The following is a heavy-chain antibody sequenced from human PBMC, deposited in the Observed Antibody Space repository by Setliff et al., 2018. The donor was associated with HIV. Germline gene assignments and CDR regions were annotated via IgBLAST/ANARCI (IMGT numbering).Heavy chain of an antibody. V-gene: IGHV4-59*12. J-gene: IGHJ3*01. D-gene: IGHD6-25*01. CDR1: GGSFTDYY. CDR3: ARTKKAAPASAGFDV. CDR2: IYSGGIT. Sequence: SETLSLTCAVFGGSFTDYYWIWIRQPPGKGLEWIGYIYSGGITKYNPSLKSRVTISVDTSKNRFSLKLSSVPAADSAVYYSARTKKAAPASAGFDVWGQGTMVTVSS.